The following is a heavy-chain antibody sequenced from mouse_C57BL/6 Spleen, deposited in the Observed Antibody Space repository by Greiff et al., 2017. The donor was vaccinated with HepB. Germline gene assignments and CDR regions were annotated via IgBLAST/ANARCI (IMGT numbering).Heavy chain of an antibody. CDR2: ISSGGDYI. V-gene: IGHV5-9-1*02. CDR1: GFTFSSYA. Sequence: EVQGVESGEGLVKPGGSLKLSCAASGFTFSSYAMSWVRQTPEKRLEWVAYISSGGDYIYYADTVKGRFTISRDNARNTLYLQISSLKSEDTAMYYCTRDGGYDGFAYWGQGTLVTVSA. J-gene: IGHJ3*01. CDR3: TRDGGYDGFAY. D-gene: IGHD2-2*01.